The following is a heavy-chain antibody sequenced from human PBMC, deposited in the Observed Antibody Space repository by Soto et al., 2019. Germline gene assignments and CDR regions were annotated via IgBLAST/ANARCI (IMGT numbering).Heavy chain of an antibody. V-gene: IGHV1-69*13. CDR1: GGTFSSYR. CDR3: ARDSGAKLSSS. D-gene: IGHD6-13*01. J-gene: IGHJ4*02. CDR2: IVPIYRTA. Sequence: SEKVSCKASGGTFSSYRFNWVRQARGQGLEWLGGIVPIYRTADYAQKFQGRVTITADESTRTVYMELSSLKSQDTALYYCARDSGAKLSSSWGQGTLVTVSS.